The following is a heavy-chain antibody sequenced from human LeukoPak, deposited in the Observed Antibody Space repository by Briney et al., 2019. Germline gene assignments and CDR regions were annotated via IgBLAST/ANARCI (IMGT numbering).Heavy chain of an antibody. Sequence: SVKVSCKASGYTFTSYYMHWVRQAPGQGLEWMGGIIPIFGTANYAQKFQGRVTITTDESTSTAYMELSSLRSEDTAVYYCARSRWRHGGDYWGQGTLVTVSS. J-gene: IGHJ4*02. V-gene: IGHV1-69*05. CDR3: ARSRWRHGGDY. D-gene: IGHD2-21*02. CDR1: GYTFTSYY. CDR2: IIPIFGTA.